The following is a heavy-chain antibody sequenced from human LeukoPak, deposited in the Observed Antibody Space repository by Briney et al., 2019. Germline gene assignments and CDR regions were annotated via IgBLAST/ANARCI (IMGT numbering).Heavy chain of an antibody. J-gene: IGHJ4*02. Sequence: PGGSLRLSCAASGFTFSSYAMSWVRQAPGKGLEWVSAISGSGGSTYYADSVKGRFTISRDNSKNTLYLQMNSLRAEDTAVYYCARDEYDILTGYPGDYWGQGTLVTVSS. CDR1: GFTFSSYA. V-gene: IGHV3-23*01. CDR3: ARDEYDILTGYPGDY. CDR2: ISGSGGST. D-gene: IGHD3-9*01.